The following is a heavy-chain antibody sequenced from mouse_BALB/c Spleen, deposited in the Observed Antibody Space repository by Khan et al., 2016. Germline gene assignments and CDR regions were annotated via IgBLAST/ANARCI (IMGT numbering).Heavy chain of an antibody. J-gene: IGHJ3*01. CDR1: GDSITSGY. CDR3: ARSKRNDAWFAF. Sequence: MQLEESGPSLVKPSQTLSLTCSVTGDSITSGYWNWIRKFPGNKLEYMGYISYSGSTYYNPSLKSRISITRDTSKNQYYLQLNAVTTEDTATYYCARSKRNDAWFAFWGQGTLVTVSA. V-gene: IGHV3-8*02. CDR2: ISYSGST. D-gene: IGHD2-14*01.